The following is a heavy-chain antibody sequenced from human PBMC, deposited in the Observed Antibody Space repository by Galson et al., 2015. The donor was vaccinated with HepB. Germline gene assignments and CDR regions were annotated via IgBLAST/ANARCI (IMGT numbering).Heavy chain of an antibody. Sequence: SLRLSCAGSGFAFSNYDMSWVRQAPGKGLEWVSAIRGSGDSTYYSDSVKGRFTISRDTSKNTLYLQMNILRGEDTAVYYCAHRWLGGGHWGQGTLVTVSS. V-gene: IGHV3-23*01. D-gene: IGHD6-19*01. CDR1: GFAFSNYD. CDR3: AHRWLGGGH. J-gene: IGHJ4*02. CDR2: IRGSGDST.